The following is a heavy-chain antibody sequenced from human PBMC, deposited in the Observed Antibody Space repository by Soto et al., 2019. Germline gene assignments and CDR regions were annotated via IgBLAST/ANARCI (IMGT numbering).Heavy chain of an antibody. CDR1: GGSISSYY. Sequence: SETLSLTCTVSGGSISSYYWSWIRQPPGKGLEWIGYIYYSGSTNYNPSLKSRVTISVDTSKNQFSLKLSSVTAADTAVYYCARNYGHAFDIWGQGTTVTVSS. CDR3: ARNYGHAFDI. CDR2: IYYSGST. V-gene: IGHV4-59*01. D-gene: IGHD1-7*01. J-gene: IGHJ3*02.